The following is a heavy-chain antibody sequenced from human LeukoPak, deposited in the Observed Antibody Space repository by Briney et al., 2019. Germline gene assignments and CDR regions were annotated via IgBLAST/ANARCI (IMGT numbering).Heavy chain of an antibody. CDR3: ARKLGYCSGGSCYLCDY. J-gene: IGHJ4*02. Sequence: ASVKVSCKASGGTFTSYGISWVRQAPGQGLEWMGRISAYNGNTNYAQKLQGRVTMTTDTSTSTAYMELRSLRSDDTAVYYCARKLGYCSGGSCYLCDYWGQGTLVTVSS. D-gene: IGHD2-15*01. CDR2: ISAYNGNT. V-gene: IGHV1-18*01. CDR1: GGTFTSYG.